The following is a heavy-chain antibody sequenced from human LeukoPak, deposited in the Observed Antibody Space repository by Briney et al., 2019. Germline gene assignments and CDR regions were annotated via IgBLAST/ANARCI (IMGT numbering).Heavy chain of an antibody. J-gene: IGHJ4*02. CDR3: AKAPYSSSWFNYFDY. V-gene: IGHV3-23*01. Sequence: PGGSLRLSCAASGFTFSSYAMSWVRQAPGKGLEWVSAISGSGGSTYYADSVKGRFTISRDNSKNTLYLNMNSLRAEDTAVYYCAKAPYSSSWFNYFDYWGQGTPVTVSS. CDR1: GFTFSSYA. CDR2: ISGSGGST. D-gene: IGHD6-13*01.